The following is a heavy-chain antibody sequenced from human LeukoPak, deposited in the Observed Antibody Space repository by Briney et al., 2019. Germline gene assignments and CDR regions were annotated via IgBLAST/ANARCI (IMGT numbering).Heavy chain of an antibody. D-gene: IGHD3-22*01. J-gene: IGHJ4*02. CDR2: IRYDGSNK. CDR1: GFTFGSYG. V-gene: IGHV3-30*02. Sequence: GGSLRLSCAASGFTFGSYGMHWVRQAPGKGLEWVAFIRYDGSNKYYADSVKGRFTISRDNSKNTLYLQMNSLRAEDTAVYYCVKDSDYYDSSRSEYFDYWGQGTLVTVSS. CDR3: VKDSDYYDSSRSEYFDY.